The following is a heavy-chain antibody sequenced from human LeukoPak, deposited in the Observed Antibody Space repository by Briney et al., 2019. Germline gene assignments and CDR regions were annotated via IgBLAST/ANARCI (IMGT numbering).Heavy chain of an antibody. D-gene: IGHD6-13*01. V-gene: IGHV4-59*08. CDR3: ATRDSSSLKVDY. CDR2: IYDSGSP. J-gene: IGHJ4*02. CDR1: GGSISSYY. Sequence: SETLSLTCTVSGGSISSYYWSWIRQPPGKGLEWIGYIYDSGSPNYTPSLKSRVTVSVDTSKNQFSLKLSSVTAADTAVYYCATRDSSSLKVDYWGQGTLVTVSS.